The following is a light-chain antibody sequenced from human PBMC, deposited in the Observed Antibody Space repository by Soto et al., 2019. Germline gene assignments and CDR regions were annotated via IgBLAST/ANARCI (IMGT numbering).Light chain of an antibody. CDR3: QQYNNWVLT. CDR1: QSVSSN. Sequence: EIVMTQSPATLSVSPGERATLSCRASQSVSSNLAWYQQKPGQAPRLLIYGASTRATGIPARFSGSGSGTEVTLTISSLQSEDFAVYYCQQYNNWVLTFGGGTKVEIK. CDR2: GAS. V-gene: IGKV3-15*01. J-gene: IGKJ4*01.